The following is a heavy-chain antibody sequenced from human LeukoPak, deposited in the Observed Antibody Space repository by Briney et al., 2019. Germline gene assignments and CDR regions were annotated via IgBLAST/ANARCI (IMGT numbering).Heavy chain of an antibody. CDR3: ARRTTYYYDSSGYYGY. CDR2: IIPIFGTA. V-gene: IGHV1-69*05. J-gene: IGHJ4*02. D-gene: IGHD3-22*01. CDR1: GGTFSSYA. Sequence: SSVKVSCKTSGGTFSSYAISWVRQAPGQGLEWMGGIIPIFGTANYAQKFQGRVTITTDESTSTAYMELSSLRSEDTAVYYCARRTTYYYDSSGYYGYWGQGTLVTVSS.